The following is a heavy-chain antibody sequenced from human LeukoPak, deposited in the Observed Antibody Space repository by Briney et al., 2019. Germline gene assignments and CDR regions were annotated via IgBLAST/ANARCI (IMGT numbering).Heavy chain of an antibody. CDR1: GFTFSSYA. D-gene: IGHD4-17*01. CDR3: ARVRYGDLAV. CDR2: MSGSGGST. V-gene: IGHV3-23*01. Sequence: TGGSLRLSCAASGFTFSSYAMSWVRQAPGKGLEGVSSMSGSGGSTYYADSVKGRFTISRDDSKNTLYLQMKSLRAEDTAVYYCARVRYGDLAVWGQGTTVTVSS. J-gene: IGHJ6*02.